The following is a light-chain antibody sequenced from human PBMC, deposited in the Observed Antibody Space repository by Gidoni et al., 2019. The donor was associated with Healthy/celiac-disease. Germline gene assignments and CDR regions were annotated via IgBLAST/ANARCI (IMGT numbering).Light chain of an antibody. V-gene: IGKV3-11*01. CDR1: QSVSSY. Sequence: EIVLTQSPATLSLSPGERATLSCRASQSVSSYLAWYQQKPGQAPRLLIYDASNRATCIPARFSGSGSGTDFTLTISSLEPEDFAVYYCQEGSSFGQGTKLEIK. CDR2: DAS. CDR3: QEGSS. J-gene: IGKJ2*03.